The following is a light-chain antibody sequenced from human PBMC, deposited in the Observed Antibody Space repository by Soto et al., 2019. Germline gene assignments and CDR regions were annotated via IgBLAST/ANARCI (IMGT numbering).Light chain of an antibody. Sequence: RAMTPPQSTSYASAGPTATLPCRARQSVGSDLAWYQQKPGQAPRLLIYGASTRATGIPARFSGSGSGTDFTLTISSLEPEDFAVYYCQHRNNRPFSFGPGTKVDI. CDR2: GAS. CDR1: QSVGSD. J-gene: IGKJ3*01. V-gene: IGKV3-15*01. CDR3: QHRNNRPFS.